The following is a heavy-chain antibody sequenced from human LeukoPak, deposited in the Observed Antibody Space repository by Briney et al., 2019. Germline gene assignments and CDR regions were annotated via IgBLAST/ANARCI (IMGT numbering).Heavy chain of an antibody. CDR1: GFTFSSYA. D-gene: IGHD3-22*01. Sequence: GGSLRLSCAASGFTFSSYAMRWVRQAPGKGLEWVAVISYDGSNKYYADPVKVRFTISRDNPKNTLYLQMNSLRAEDTAVYYCARASLTYYYDSSGYDSWFDPWGQGTLVTVSS. CDR3: ARASLTYYYDSSGYDSWFDP. V-gene: IGHV3-30*04. J-gene: IGHJ5*02. CDR2: ISYDGSNK.